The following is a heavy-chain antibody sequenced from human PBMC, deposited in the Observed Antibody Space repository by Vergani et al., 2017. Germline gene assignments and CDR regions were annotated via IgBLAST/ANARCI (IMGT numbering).Heavy chain of an antibody. J-gene: IGHJ4*02. CDR3: ARHTIYTDS. CDR2: IYPADSDT. Sequence: EVELVQSGPEMRKPGESLKISCKGSEYSFGNYWIGWVRQMPGKGLEWMGIIYPADSDTRYSPSFQGQVTISADKSISTAFLQWDSLKASDTALYYCARHTIYTDSWGQGTLVTVSS. V-gene: IGHV5-51*01. D-gene: IGHD3-3*01. CDR1: EYSFGNYW.